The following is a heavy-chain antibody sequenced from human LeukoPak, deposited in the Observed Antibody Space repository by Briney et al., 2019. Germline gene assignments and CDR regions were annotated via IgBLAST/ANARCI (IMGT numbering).Heavy chain of an antibody. J-gene: IGHJ4*02. CDR1: GFTFSTYA. V-gene: IGHV3-23*01. CDR2: VSGSGDSS. Sequence: GGSLTLSCAASGFTFSTYAMSWVRQAPGKGMEWVSAVSGSGDSSYNADSVKGRFTISRDNSRNTLYLQMNSLRAEDTAVYYCAKAWGIAVTGPFDYWGQGTLVTVSS. D-gene: IGHD6-19*01. CDR3: AKAWGIAVTGPFDY.